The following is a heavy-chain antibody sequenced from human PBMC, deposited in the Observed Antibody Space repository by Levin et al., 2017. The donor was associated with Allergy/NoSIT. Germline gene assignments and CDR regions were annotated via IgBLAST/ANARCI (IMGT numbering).Heavy chain of an antibody. CDR2: ISWDGGST. CDR1: GFTFDDYT. CDR3: AKDIAIQPLGMDV. D-gene: IGHD5-18*01. Sequence: GGSLRLSCAASGFTFDDYTMHWVRQAPGKGLEWVSLISWDGGSTYYADSVKGRFTISRDNSKNSLYLQMNSLRTEDTALYYCAKDIAIQPLGMDVWGQGTTVTVSS. J-gene: IGHJ6*02. V-gene: IGHV3-43*01.